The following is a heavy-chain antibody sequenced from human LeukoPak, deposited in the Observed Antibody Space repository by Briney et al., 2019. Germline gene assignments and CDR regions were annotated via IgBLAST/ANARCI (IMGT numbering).Heavy chain of an antibody. Sequence: GGSLRLSCAASGLTFSNYYMSWVRQAPGKGLEWVALIAYDGSEKYYADSVKGRFTISRDNSRDTLSLQINSLRAEDTAVYYCAKDFGGWTEYWGQGTLVTVSS. V-gene: IGHV3-30*18. CDR2: IAYDGSEK. CDR3: AKDFGGWTEY. J-gene: IGHJ4*02. D-gene: IGHD3-3*01. CDR1: GLTFSNYY.